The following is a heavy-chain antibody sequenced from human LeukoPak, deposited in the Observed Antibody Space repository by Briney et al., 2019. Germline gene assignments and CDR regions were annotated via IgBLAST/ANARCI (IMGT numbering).Heavy chain of an antibody. D-gene: IGHD5-18*01. CDR2: INHSGST. CDR3: ARGELWLVY. V-gene: IGHV4-34*01. Sequence: SETLSLTCAVYGGSFSGYYWSWIRQPPGKGLEWIGEINHSGSTNYNPSLKSRVTISVDTSKNQFSLKLSSATAADTAVYYCARGELWLVYWGQGTLVTVSS. J-gene: IGHJ4*02. CDR1: GGSFSGYY.